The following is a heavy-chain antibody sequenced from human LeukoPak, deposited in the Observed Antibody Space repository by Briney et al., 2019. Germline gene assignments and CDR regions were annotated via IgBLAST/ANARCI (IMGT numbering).Heavy chain of an antibody. D-gene: IGHD2-15*01. J-gene: IGHJ6*02. CDR3: ARAVVAADYGMDV. CDR2: IYYSGST. Sequence: SQTLSLTCTVSGGSISSGDYSWSWIRQPPGKDLEWIGYIYYSGSTYYNPSLKSRVTISVDTSKNQFSLKLSSVTAADTAVYYCARAVVAADYGMDVWGQGTTVTVSS. CDR1: GGSISSGDYS. V-gene: IGHV4-30-4*01.